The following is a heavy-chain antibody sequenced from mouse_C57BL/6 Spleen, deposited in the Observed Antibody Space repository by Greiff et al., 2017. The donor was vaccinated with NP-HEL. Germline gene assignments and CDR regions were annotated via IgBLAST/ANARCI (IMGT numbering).Heavy chain of an antibody. CDR2: IRLKSDNYAT. V-gene: IGHV6-3*01. J-gene: IGHJ3*01. CDR1: GFTFSNYW. CDR3: TNSNLPFAY. D-gene: IGHD2-5*01. Sequence: EVMLVESGGGLVQPGGSMKLSCVASGFTFSNYWMNWVRQSPEKGLEWVAQIRLKSDNYATHYAESVKGRFTISRDDSKSSVYLQMNNLRAEDTGIYYCTNSNLPFAYWGQGTLVTVSA.